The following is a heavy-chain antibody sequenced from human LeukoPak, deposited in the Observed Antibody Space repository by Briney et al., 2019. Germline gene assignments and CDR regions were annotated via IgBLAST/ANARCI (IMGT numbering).Heavy chain of an antibody. Sequence: ASVKVSCKASGYTFTGYYMHWVRQAPGQGLEWMGWISAHNGNTKYAQKLQGRVTMTTDTSTSTGYMELRSLRSDDTAVYYCAREAAADFSHYYYYMDVWGKGTTVTVSS. D-gene: IGHD6-13*01. CDR1: GYTFTGYY. CDR3: AREAAADFSHYYYYMDV. V-gene: IGHV1-18*04. J-gene: IGHJ6*03. CDR2: ISAHNGNT.